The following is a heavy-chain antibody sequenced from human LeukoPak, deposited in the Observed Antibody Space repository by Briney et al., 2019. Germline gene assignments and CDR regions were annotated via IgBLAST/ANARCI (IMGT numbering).Heavy chain of an antibody. J-gene: IGHJ4*02. V-gene: IGHV3-23*01. Sequence: GGSLRLSCAASRFPFSSYAMSWVRQAPGKGLEWVSTITASGGTYYADSLKGRFTISRDTSKNTLYLQINSLRAEDTAVYYCAKRGRYYFGQWGQGTLVTVSS. CDR1: RFPFSSYA. CDR3: AKRGRYYFGQ. CDR2: ITASGGT.